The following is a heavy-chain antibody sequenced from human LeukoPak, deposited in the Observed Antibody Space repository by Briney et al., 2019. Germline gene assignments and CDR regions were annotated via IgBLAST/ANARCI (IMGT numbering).Heavy chain of an antibody. CDR1: GFTVSSSY. V-gene: IGHV3-66*01. CDR3: ARDLRYFDWLLSHYYYYYGMDV. CDR2: IYSGGST. Sequence: GGSLRLSCAASGFTVSSSYVSWVRQAPGKGLEWVSVIYSGGSTYYADSVKGRFTISRDNSKNTLYLQMNSLRAEDTAVYYCARDLRYFDWLLSHYYYYYGMDVWGQGTTVTVSS. D-gene: IGHD3-9*01. J-gene: IGHJ6*02.